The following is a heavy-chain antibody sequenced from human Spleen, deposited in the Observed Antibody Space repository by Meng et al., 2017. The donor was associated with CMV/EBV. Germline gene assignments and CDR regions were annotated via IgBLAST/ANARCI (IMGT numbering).Heavy chain of an antibody. CDR3: ASRSSTGPGYYFYGMDA. V-gene: IGHV3-53*01. CDR1: GFTVSSNY. D-gene: IGHD2-2*01. J-gene: IGHJ6*02. Sequence: GESLKISCAASGFTVSSNYMSWVRQAPGKGLEWVSVIYSGGSTYYADSVKGRFTISRDNIKNSLYLQMNSLRAEDTAVYYCASRSSTGPGYYFYGMDAWGQGTTVTVSS. CDR2: IYSGGST.